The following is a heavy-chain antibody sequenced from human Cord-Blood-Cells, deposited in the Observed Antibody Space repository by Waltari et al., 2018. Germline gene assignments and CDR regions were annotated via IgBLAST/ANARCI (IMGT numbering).Heavy chain of an antibody. J-gene: IGHJ2*01. D-gene: IGHD7-27*01. CDR3: AKPTTGDSYWYFDL. CDR2: ISCDDGST. Sequence: EVQLVESGGVVVQPGGSLRLSCAASGFTFDDYTLHWVRQAPGKGLEWVSLISCDDGSTYYADSGKGRFTISRDNSKNSLYLQMNSLRTEDTALYYCAKPTTGDSYWYFDLWGRGTLVTVSS. V-gene: IGHV3-43*01. CDR1: GFTFDDYT.